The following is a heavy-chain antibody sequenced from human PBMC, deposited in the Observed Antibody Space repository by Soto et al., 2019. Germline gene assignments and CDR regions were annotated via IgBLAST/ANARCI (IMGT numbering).Heavy chain of an antibody. CDR1: GFSFSTYA. J-gene: IGHJ4*02. CDR3: AKGRGTWDNHRFDY. V-gene: IGHV3-23*01. D-gene: IGHD3-10*01. CDR2: IRASGSMT. Sequence: GGSLRLSCAASGFSFSTYAMTWVRQAPGKGLEWVSVIRASGSMTYYADSVKGRFTNSRDNSKNTVFLQMDNLRVEDTAVYYCAKGRGTWDNHRFDYWGQGSLVTVSS.